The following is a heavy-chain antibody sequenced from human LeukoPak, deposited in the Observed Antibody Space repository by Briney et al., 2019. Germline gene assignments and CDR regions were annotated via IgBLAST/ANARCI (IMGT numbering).Heavy chain of an antibody. CDR2: IYHSGST. CDR1: GYSISSGYY. D-gene: IGHD3-10*01. CDR3: ARVGGVRGVYFDY. V-gene: IGHV4-38-2*02. J-gene: IGHJ4*02. Sequence: SETLSLTCTVSGYSISSGYYWGWIRQPPGKGLEWIGSIYHSGSTYYNPSLKSRVTISVDTSKNQFSLKLSSVTAADTAVYYCARVGGVRGVYFDYWGQGTLVTVSS.